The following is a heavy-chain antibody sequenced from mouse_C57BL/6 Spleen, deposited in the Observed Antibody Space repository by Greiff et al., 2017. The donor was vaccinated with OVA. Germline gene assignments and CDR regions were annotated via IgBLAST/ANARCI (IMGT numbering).Heavy chain of an antibody. CDR3: ARGGNYVFDY. CDR2: IYPGDGDT. Sequence: LQESGPELVKPGASVKISCKASGYAFSSSWMNWVKQRPGKGLEWIGRIYPGDGDTNYNGKFKGKATLTADKSSSTAYMQLSSLTSEDSAVYFCARGGNYVFDYWGQGTTLTVSS. J-gene: IGHJ2*01. D-gene: IGHD2-1*01. V-gene: IGHV1-82*01. CDR1: GYAFSSSW.